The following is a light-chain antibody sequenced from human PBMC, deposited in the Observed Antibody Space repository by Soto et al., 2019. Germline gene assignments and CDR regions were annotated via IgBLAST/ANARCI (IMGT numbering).Light chain of an antibody. CDR1: QSISSY. Sequence: DIQMTQSPSSLSASVGDRVTITCRASQSISSYLNWYQQKPGKAPKLLICDASNLETGVPSRFSGSGSGTDFTFPISSLQPEDIATYYGQQYDNLLPLTFGGGTKVDI. CDR2: DAS. CDR3: QQYDNLLPLT. J-gene: IGKJ4*01. V-gene: IGKV1-33*01.